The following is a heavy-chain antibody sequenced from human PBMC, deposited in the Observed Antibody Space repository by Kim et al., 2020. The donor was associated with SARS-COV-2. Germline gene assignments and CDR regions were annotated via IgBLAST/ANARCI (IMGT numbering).Heavy chain of an antibody. J-gene: IGHJ6*02. D-gene: IGHD2-8*02. Sequence: SVKVSCKASGGTFSSYAISWVRQAPGQGLEWMGGIIPIFGTANYAQKFQGRVTITADESTSTAYMELSSLRSEDTAVYYCARGAQDCTGGVCYLRKGMDVWGQGTTVTVSS. CDR1: GGTFSSYA. CDR3: ARGAQDCTGGVCYLRKGMDV. V-gene: IGHV1-69*13. CDR2: IIPIFGTA.